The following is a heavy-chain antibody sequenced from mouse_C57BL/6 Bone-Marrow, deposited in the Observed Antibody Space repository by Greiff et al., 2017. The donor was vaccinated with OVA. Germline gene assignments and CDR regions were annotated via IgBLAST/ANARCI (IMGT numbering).Heavy chain of an antibody. CDR3: TFDSYLSSDY. D-gene: IGHD2-12*01. Sequence: EVQLQQSGPVLVRPGASVKMSCKTSGYTFTSYWMHWVKQRPGQGLEWIGAIYPGNSDTNYNQKFKGKAKLTAVTSTSTAYMELSSLTTEDSAVYYCTFDSYLSSDYWGQGTTLTVSS. V-gene: IGHV1-5*01. CDR2: IYPGNSDT. J-gene: IGHJ2*01. CDR1: GYTFTSYW.